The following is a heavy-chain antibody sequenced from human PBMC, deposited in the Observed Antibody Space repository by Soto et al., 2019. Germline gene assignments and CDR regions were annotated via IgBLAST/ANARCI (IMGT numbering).Heavy chain of an antibody. CDR3: ARSQSNYYDSSGYYHVLRSFDY. J-gene: IGHJ4*02. CDR2: ISYDGDNK. V-gene: IGHV3-30-3*01. Sequence: QAGGSLRLSCAASGFTFSRYDMHWVRQAPGKGLEWVAFISYDGDNKYYAESVKGRFTISRDNSKNTPYLQMNSLRAEDTAVYYCARSQSNYYDSSGYYHVLRSFDYWGQGTLVTVSS. CDR1: GFTFSRYD. D-gene: IGHD3-22*01.